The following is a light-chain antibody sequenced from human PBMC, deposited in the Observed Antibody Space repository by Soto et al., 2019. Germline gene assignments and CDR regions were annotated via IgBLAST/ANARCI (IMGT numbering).Light chain of an antibody. CDR3: SSYTSSSTVV. Sequence: QSALTQPASVSGSPGQSITISCTGTSSDVGGYNYVSWYQQHLGKPPKLMNYDVSNRPSGVSNRFSGSKSANTASLTNSGLQAEDEADYYCSSYTSSSTVVFGGGTKVTVL. CDR2: DVS. V-gene: IGLV2-14*01. J-gene: IGLJ2*01. CDR1: SSDVGGYNY.